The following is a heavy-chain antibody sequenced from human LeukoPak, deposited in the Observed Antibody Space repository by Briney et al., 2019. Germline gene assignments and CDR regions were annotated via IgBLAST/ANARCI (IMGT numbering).Heavy chain of an antibody. J-gene: IGHJ4*02. CDR1: GGSISSGGYY. Sequence: SETLSLTCTVSGGSISSGGYYWSWIRQHPGKGLEWIGYIYYSGSTYYNPSLKSRVTISVDTSKNQFSLKLSSVTAADTAVYYCARMAWYYYDSSGYYFDYWGQGTLVTVSS. V-gene: IGHV4-31*03. CDR2: IYYSGST. D-gene: IGHD3-22*01. CDR3: ARMAWYYYDSSGYYFDY.